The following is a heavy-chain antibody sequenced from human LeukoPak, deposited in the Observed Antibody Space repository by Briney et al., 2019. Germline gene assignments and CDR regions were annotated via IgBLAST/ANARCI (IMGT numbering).Heavy chain of an antibody. V-gene: IGHV1-69*04. CDR1: GGTFSSYA. CDR3: ARTSIEMATMNLDY. D-gene: IGHD5-24*01. J-gene: IGHJ4*02. CDR2: IIPILGIA. Sequence: SVKVSCKASGGTFSSYAISWVRQAPGQGLEWMGRIIPILGIANYAQKFQGRVTITADKSTSTAYMELSSLRSEDTAVYYCARTSIEMATMNLDYWGQGTLVTVSS.